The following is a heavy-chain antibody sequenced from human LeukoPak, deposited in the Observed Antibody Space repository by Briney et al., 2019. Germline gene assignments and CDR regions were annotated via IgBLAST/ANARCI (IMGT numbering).Heavy chain of an antibody. CDR1: GYGFTTYW. CDR3: ARDYAYGPVTL. D-gene: IGHD3-10*01. Sequence: GESLPISCQGSGYGFTTYWIHWVSQMPGKGLEWMGRIDPNDSDTNYSPSFQGHVSISTDKSITTDYLQWDSLKASDTAIYYCARDYAYGPVTLWGQGTLVTVSS. V-gene: IGHV5-10-1*01. J-gene: IGHJ1*01. CDR2: IDPNDSDT.